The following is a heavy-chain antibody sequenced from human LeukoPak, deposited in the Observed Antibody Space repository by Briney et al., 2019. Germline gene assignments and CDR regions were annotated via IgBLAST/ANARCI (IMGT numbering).Heavy chain of an antibody. CDR1: GGTFSSYA. D-gene: IGHD1-26*01. Sequence: ASVKVSCKASGGTFSSYAISWVRQAPRQGLEWMGGIIPIFGTANYAQKFQGRVTITTDESTSTAYMELSSLRSEDAAVYYCAIGNSGSYYFWGQGTLVTVSS. J-gene: IGHJ4*02. CDR2: IIPIFGTA. V-gene: IGHV1-69*05. CDR3: AIGNSGSYYF.